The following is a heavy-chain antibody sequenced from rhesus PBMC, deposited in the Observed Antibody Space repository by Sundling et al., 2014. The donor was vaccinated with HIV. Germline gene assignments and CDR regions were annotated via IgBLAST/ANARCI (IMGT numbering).Heavy chain of an antibody. CDR1: GGSISDSYR. V-gene: IGHV4-92*01. CDR3: ARELGGRLGFRIDY. Sequence: QVQLQESGPGVVKPSETLSLTCGVSGGSISDSYRWSWIRQPPGKGLEWIGRISGSGEKTDSNPSLKSRVTISRDTSKNQFSLRLNSVTAADTAFYYCARELGGRLGFRIDYWGQGVLVTVSS. D-gene: IGHD2-39*01. J-gene: IGHJ4*01. CDR2: ISGSGEKT.